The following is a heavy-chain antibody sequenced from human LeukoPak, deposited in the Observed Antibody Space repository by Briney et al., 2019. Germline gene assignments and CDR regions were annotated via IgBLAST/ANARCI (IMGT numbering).Heavy chain of an antibody. J-gene: IGHJ4*02. CDR1: GFTFSSYA. Sequence: GGSLRLSCAASGFTFSSYAMSWVRQAPGKGLEWVSAISGSGGSTYYADSVKGRFTISRDNAKNSLYLQMNSLRAEDTAVYYCARRDGQYKGFDYWGQGTLVTVSS. CDR3: ARRDGQYKGFDY. CDR2: ISGSGGST. D-gene: IGHD1-14*01. V-gene: IGHV3-23*01.